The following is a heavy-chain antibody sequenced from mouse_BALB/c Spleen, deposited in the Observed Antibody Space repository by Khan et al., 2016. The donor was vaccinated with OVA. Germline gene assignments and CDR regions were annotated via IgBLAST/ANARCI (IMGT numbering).Heavy chain of an antibody. J-gene: IGHJ3*01. Sequence: QVQLQQPGAELVKPGASVKLSCKASGYTFTSYYIYWVKQRPGQGLEWIGGINPSNGGTYFNEKFESKATLTVDKSSSPAFMQVSSLTSEDSAVYYGTRAGWAAFAYWGQGTLVTVSA. CDR1: GYTFTSYY. D-gene: IGHD1-1*02. CDR3: TRAGWAAFAY. V-gene: IGHV1S81*02. CDR2: INPSNGGT.